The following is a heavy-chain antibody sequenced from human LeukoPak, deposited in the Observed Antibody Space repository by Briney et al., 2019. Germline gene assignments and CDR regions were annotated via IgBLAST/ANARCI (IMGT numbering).Heavy chain of an antibody. CDR2: ISYDGSNK. Sequence: PGGSLRLSCAASGFTFSDYGMHWVRQAPGKGLEWVATISYDGSNKYYADSVKGRFTISRDSSKNTLYLQINSLRTKDTAMFYCAKGGSSSIDHWGQGTLVTVSS. D-gene: IGHD6-6*01. CDR1: GFTFSDYG. V-gene: IGHV3-30*18. CDR3: AKGGSSSIDH. J-gene: IGHJ4*02.